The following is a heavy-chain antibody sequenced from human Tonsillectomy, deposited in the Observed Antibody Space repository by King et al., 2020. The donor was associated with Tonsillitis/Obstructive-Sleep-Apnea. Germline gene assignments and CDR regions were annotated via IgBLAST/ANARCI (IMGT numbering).Heavy chain of an antibody. J-gene: IGHJ4*02. V-gene: IGHV3-30*18. Sequence: VQLVESGGGVVQPGRSLRLSCAASGFTFSSYGMHWVRQAPGKGLEWVAVISYDGSNKYYADSVKGRFTISRDNSKNTLYLQMNSLRAEDTAVYYCAKDRGGYCSSTSCSTGGGGDFDYWGQGTLVTVSS. D-gene: IGHD2-2*01. CDR2: ISYDGSNK. CDR1: GFTFSSYG. CDR3: AKDRGGYCSSTSCSTGGGGDFDY.